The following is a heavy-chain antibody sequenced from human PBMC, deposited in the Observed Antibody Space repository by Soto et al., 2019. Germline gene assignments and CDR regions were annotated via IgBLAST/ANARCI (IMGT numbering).Heavy chain of an antibody. Sequence: QVQLQESGPGLVKPSQTLSLTCTVSGGSISSGGYYWSWIRQHPGKGLEWIGYIYYSGSTYYNPSLKSRVTISVDTSKNQFSLKLSSVTAADTAVYYCARDSRYDSSGYYRPPTSIYWYFDLWGRGTLVTVSS. CDR1: GGSISSGGYY. CDR3: ARDSRYDSSGYYRPPTSIYWYFDL. D-gene: IGHD3-22*01. J-gene: IGHJ2*01. CDR2: IYYSGST. V-gene: IGHV4-31*03.